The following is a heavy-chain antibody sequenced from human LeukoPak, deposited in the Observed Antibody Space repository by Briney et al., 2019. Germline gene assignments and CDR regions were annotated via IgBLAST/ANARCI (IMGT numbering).Heavy chain of an antibody. CDR2: ISGGGDIT. J-gene: IGHJ5*02. D-gene: IGHD3-16*02. V-gene: IGHV3-23*01. Sequence: GGSLRLSCAASGFNFANHAMSWVRQTPGKGLEWVSAISGGGDITYYADSVKGRFTISRDNSKDTLFLQMHSLRPGDTAVYYCARDGDDYVWGNYRNSNWLDPWGQGTLVTVSS. CDR1: GFNFANHA. CDR3: ARDGDDYVWGNYRNSNWLDP.